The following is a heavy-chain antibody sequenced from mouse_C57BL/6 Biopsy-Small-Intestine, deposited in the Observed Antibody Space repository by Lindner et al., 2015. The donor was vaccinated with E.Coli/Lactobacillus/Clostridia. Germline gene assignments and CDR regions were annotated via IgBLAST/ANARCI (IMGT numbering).Heavy chain of an antibody. D-gene: IGHD3-2*02. CDR1: GFTFSDYG. V-gene: IGHV5-17*01. CDR2: ISSGSSTI. CDR3: ARWGELRLRGAMDY. Sequence: VQLQESGGGLVKPGGSLKLSCAASGFTFSDYGIHWVRQAPEKGLEWVAYISSGSSTIYYADTVKGRFTISRDNAKNTLFLQMTSLRSEDTAMYYCARWGELRLRGAMDYWGQGTSVTVSS. J-gene: IGHJ4*01.